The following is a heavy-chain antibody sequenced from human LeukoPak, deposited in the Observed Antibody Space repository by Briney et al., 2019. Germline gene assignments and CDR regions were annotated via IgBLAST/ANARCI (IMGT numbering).Heavy chain of an antibody. CDR1: GGSFSGHC. CDR2: SNHTANT. D-gene: IGHD3-10*01. Sequence: SETLSLTCAVCGGSFSGHCWTWIRPPPGKGREWIADSNHTANTTYHPSRNNRVSISVHTSKNQLSLRLSSVAAAESAVYSCARARYGSGSLDSWGQGTLVTVSS. V-gene: IGHV4-34*01. CDR3: ARARYGSGSLDS. J-gene: IGHJ4*02.